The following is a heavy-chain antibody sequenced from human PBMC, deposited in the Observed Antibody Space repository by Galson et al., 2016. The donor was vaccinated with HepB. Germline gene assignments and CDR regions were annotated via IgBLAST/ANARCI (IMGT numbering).Heavy chain of an antibody. D-gene: IGHD1-26*01. CDR3: ARAPIVGSRTRFDP. V-gene: IGHV3-30-3*01. CDR1: GFTSAFTLTNYA. CDR2: ISYNGNNQ. Sequence: LRLPCAASGFTSAFTLTNYAMHWVRQAPGKGLEWVAVISYNGNNQYYADSVKGRFTISRDISTNILYLQMNSLRPEDTAVYYCARAPIVGSRTRFDPWGQGTQVIVSS. J-gene: IGHJ5*02.